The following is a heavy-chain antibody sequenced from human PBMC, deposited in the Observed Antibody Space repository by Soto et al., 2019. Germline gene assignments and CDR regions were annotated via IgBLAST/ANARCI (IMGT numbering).Heavy chain of an antibody. V-gene: IGHV3-21*01. J-gene: IGHJ6*02. CDR2: ISSSSGYI. Sequence: PGGSLRLSCSASGFNFSSYSMNWVRQAPGKGLEWVSSISSSSGYIYYADSVKGRFAISRDNAENSVYLQMNSLRAEDTAVYYCARSDEYQLLWYDGMGVWGQGNTVTLSS. CDR1: GFNFSSYS. D-gene: IGHD2-2*01. CDR3: ARSDEYQLLWYDGMGV.